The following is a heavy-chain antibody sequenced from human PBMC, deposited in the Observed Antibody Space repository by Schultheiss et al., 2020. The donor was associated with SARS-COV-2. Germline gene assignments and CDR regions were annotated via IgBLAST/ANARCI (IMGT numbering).Heavy chain of an antibody. CDR1: GFTFSSYE. CDR2: ISWNSGSI. V-gene: IGHV3-9*01. D-gene: IGHD2/OR15-2a*01. CDR3: AKDRKNRLESYYFDY. J-gene: IGHJ4*02. Sequence: SLKISCAASGFTFSSYEMNWVRQAPGKGLEWVSGISWNSGSIGYADSVKGRFTISRDNAKNSLYLQMNSLRAEDTALYYCAKDRKNRLESYYFDYWGQGTLVTVSS.